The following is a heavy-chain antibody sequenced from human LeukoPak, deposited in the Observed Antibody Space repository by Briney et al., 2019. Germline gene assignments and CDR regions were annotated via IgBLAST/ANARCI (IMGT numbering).Heavy chain of an antibody. CDR2: MNPNSGNT. Sequence: ASVKVSCKASGYTFTSYDINWVRQATGQGLEWMGWMNPNSGNTGYAQKFQGRVTIARNTSISTAYMELSSLRSEDTAVYYCARETSTGTFDYWGQGTLVTVSS. CDR1: GYTFTSYD. D-gene: IGHD4-17*01. CDR3: ARETSTGTFDY. J-gene: IGHJ4*02. V-gene: IGHV1-8*03.